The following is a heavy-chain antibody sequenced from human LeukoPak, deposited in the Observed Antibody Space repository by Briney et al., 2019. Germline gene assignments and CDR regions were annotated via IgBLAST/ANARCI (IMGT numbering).Heavy chain of an antibody. D-gene: IGHD2-2*01. Sequence: GGSLRLSCAASGFIFSNYYMSWIRQAPGKGLEWVSHIRSGGDTTYYADSVKGRFTISRDNLKNLLYLEMNSLKAEDTAVYYRARAASYSSSWPNWFDPWGHGTLVTVSS. CDR3: ARAASYSSSWPNWFDP. CDR1: GFIFSNYY. J-gene: IGHJ5*02. V-gene: IGHV3-11*04. CDR2: IRSGGDTT.